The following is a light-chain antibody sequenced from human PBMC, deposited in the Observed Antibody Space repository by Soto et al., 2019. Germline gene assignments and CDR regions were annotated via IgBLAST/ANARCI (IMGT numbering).Light chain of an antibody. V-gene: IGKV3-15*01. CDR2: GAS. Sequence: EIVMAQARATLSVTPGERATLSCRASQSVSSNLAWYQQKPGQAPRLLIYGASTRATGIPARFSGSGSGTEFTLTISSLQSEDFAVYYCQQYNNWPPWTFG. CDR1: QSVSSN. CDR3: QQYNNWPPWT. J-gene: IGKJ1*01.